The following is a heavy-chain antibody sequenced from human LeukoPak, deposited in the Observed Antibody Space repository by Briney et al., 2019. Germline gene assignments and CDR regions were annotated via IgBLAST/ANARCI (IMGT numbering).Heavy chain of an antibody. CDR3: ELGYCSSTSCPRTAFDI. J-gene: IGHJ3*02. CDR1: GFTFSDYW. Sequence: GGSLRLSRAASGFTFSDYWMPWVRQAPGKGLVWVSRINRDGSSTSYAGSVKGRFTISRDNAKNTLYLQMNSLRAEDTAVYYCELGYCSSTSCPRTAFDIWGQGTMVTVSS. V-gene: IGHV3-74*01. D-gene: IGHD2-2*01. CDR2: INRDGSST.